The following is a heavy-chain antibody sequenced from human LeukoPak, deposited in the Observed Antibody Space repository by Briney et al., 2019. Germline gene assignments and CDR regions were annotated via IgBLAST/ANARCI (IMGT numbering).Heavy chain of an antibody. J-gene: IGHJ4*02. D-gene: IGHD6-19*01. V-gene: IGHV4-39*01. Sequence: SETLSLTCTVSGGSISSYYWSWIRQPPGEGLEWIGSIYYSGNTYYNPSLKNRVTIAVDTSKNQFSLKLRSVTAADTAVYYCARHGRITVAGKRNTFDNWGQGTLVTVSS. CDR3: ARHGRITVAGKRNTFDN. CDR1: GGSISSYY. CDR2: IYYSGNT.